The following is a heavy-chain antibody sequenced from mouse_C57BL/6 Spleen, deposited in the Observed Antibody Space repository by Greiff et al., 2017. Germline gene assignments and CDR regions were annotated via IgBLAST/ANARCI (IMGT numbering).Heavy chain of an antibody. Sequence: EVKLVESGGGLVKPGGSLKLSCAASGFTFSDYGMHWVRQAPEKGLEWVAYISSGSSTIYYVDTVKGRFTISRDNAKNTLFLQMTSLRSEDTAMYYCANAWFAYWGQGTLVTVSA. CDR2: ISSGSSTI. CDR1: GFTFSDYG. CDR3: ANAWFAY. J-gene: IGHJ3*01. V-gene: IGHV5-17*01.